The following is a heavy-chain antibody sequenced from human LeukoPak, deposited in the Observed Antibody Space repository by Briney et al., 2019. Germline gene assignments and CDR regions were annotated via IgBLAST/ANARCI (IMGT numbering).Heavy chain of an antibody. V-gene: IGHV5-51*01. D-gene: IGHD3-9*01. J-gene: IGHJ3*02. Sequence: GESLKISCKRSGYSFTSYWIGWVRQMPGKGLEWMGIIYPGDSDTRYSPSFQGQVTISADKSISTAYLQWSSLKASDTAMYYCARPPGDYDILTGSDAFDIWGQGTMVTVSS. CDR2: IYPGDSDT. CDR3: ARPPGDYDILTGSDAFDI. CDR1: GYSFTSYW.